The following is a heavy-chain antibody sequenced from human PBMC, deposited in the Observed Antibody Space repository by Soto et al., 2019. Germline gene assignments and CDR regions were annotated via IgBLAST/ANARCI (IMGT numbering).Heavy chain of an antibody. CDR3: ARSAVNPSGGLIGPFDY. Sequence: EASVKVSCKASGGTFSSYAISWVRQAPGQGLEWMGGIIPIFGTANYAQKFQGRVTMTRDTSASTAYMELSSLRSEDTAIYYCARSAVNPSGGLIGPFDYWGQGNLVTVSS. J-gene: IGHJ4*02. D-gene: IGHD3-16*02. V-gene: IGHV1-69*05. CDR1: GGTFSSYA. CDR2: IIPIFGTA.